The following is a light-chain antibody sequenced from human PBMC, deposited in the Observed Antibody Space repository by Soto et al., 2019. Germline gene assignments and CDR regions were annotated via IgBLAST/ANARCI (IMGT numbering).Light chain of an antibody. CDR3: QQYSAYPIT. Sequence: DIQMTPSPSTLSASVGDRVTITCRASQSITTWLAWYQQKPGKAPKLLIYKASNLESGLPSRFSGSGSGTEFTLTISSLQSDDFATYYCQQYSAYPITFGQGTRLEIK. V-gene: IGKV1-5*03. J-gene: IGKJ5*01. CDR1: QSITTW. CDR2: KAS.